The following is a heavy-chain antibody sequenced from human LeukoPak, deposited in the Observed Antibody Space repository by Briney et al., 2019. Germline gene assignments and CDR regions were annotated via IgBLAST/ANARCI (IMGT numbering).Heavy chain of an antibody. CDR3: ARADKYGSGSYYLY. D-gene: IGHD3-10*01. CDR1: GGSISSYY. CDR2: IYYSGST. J-gene: IGHJ4*02. V-gene: IGHV4-59*01. Sequence: SETLSLTCTVSGGSISSYYWSWIRQPPGKGLEWIGYIYYSGSTNYNPSLKSRVTISVDTSKNQFSLKLSSVTAADTAVYYCARADKYGSGSYYLYWGQGTLVTVSS.